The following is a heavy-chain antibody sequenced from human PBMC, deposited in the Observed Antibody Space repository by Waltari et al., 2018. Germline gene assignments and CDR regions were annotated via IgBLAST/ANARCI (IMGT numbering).Heavy chain of an antibody. CDR3: ARTNYGDYVRDGAFDI. D-gene: IGHD4-17*01. CDR2: IIPIFGTA. V-gene: IGHV1-69*13. CDR1: GGTFSSYS. J-gene: IGHJ3*02. Sequence: QVQLVQSGAEVKKPGSSVKVSCKASGGTFSSYSTGWVRPAPGQGLEWMGGIIPIFGTANYAQKFQGRVTITADESTSTAYMELSSLRSEDTAVYYCARTNYGDYVRDGAFDIWGQGTMVTVSS.